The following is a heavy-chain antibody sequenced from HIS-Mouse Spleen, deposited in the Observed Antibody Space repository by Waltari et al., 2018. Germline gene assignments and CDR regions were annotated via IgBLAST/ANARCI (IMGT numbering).Heavy chain of an antibody. J-gene: IGHJ3*02. Sequence: QLQLQESGPGLVKPSETMSLTCTVPGGSISSSRYSWGWIRTPPGKGLEWIGSIYYSGSTYYNPSLKSRVTISVDTSKNQFSLKLSSVTAADTAVYYCARDGYSGYGHDAFDIWGQGTMVTVSS. CDR2: IYYSGST. V-gene: IGHV4-39*07. CDR1: GGSISSSRYS. D-gene: IGHD5-12*01. CDR3: ARDGYSGYGHDAFDI.